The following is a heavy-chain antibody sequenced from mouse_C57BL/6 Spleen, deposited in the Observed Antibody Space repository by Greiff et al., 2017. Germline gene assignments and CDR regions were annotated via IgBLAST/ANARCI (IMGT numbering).Heavy chain of an antibody. V-gene: IGHV5-17*01. D-gene: IGHD1-2*01. CDR2: ISSGSSTI. CDR3: ARGRPAGAY. J-gene: IGHJ3*01. CDR1: GFTFSDYG. Sequence: EVQLMESGGGLVKPGGSLKLSCAASGFTFSDYGIHWVRQAPEKGLEWVAYISSGSSTIYYADTVKGRFTISRDNAKNTLFLQMTSLRSEDTAMYYCARGRPAGAYWGQGTLVTVSA.